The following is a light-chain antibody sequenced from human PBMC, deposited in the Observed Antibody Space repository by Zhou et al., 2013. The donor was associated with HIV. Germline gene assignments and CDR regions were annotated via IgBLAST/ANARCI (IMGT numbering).Light chain of an antibody. CDR3: QQYHSWPWT. CDR2: KAS. J-gene: IGKJ1*01. Sequence: DIQMTQSPSTLSASVGDRVIITCRASQSISDWLAWYQQKPGKAPEVLIYKASNLESGVPLRFSGSRSGTEFTLTISSLQPDDFATYYCQQYHSWPWTFGQGTKVEIK. V-gene: IGKV1-5*03. CDR1: QSISDW.